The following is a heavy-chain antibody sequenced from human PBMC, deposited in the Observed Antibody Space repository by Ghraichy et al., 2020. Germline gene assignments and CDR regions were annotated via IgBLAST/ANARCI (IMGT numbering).Heavy chain of an antibody. Sequence: GGSLRLSCAASGFTFSSYSMNWVRQAPGKGLEWVSYISSSSSTIYYADSVKGRFTISRDNAKNSLYLQMNSLRAEDTAVYYCARGLPMVRGVINAYWGQGTLVTVSS. CDR3: ARGLPMVRGVINAY. CDR1: GFTFSSYS. D-gene: IGHD3-10*01. V-gene: IGHV3-48*04. J-gene: IGHJ4*02. CDR2: ISSSSSTI.